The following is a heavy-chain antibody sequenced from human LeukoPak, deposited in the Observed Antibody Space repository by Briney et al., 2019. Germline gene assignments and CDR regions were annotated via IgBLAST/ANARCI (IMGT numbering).Heavy chain of an antibody. CDR3: ARETGYSGYDRWFDP. CDR2: INPNSGGT. D-gene: IGHD5-12*01. Sequence: GASVKVSCKASGYTFTGYYMHWVRQAPGQGLEWMGWINPNSGGTNYAQKFQGRVTMTRDTSSSTAYMELSRLRSDDTAVYYCARETGYSGYDRWFDPWGQGTLVTVSS. CDR1: GYTFTGYY. J-gene: IGHJ5*02. V-gene: IGHV1-2*02.